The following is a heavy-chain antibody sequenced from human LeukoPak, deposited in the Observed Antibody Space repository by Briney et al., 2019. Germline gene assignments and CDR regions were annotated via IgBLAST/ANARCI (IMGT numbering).Heavy chain of an antibody. CDR2: IKSGGDYK. D-gene: IGHD3-3*01. J-gene: IGHJ4*02. CDR3: ARLREIPVFGVVTKATSYFDY. Sequence: GGSLRLSCAASGFTFSSFSMNWVRQAPGKGLEWVSSIKSGGDYKHYADSVKGRFTISRDNAKNSLYLQMNSLRAEDTAVYYCARLREIPVFGVVTKATSYFDYWGQGTLVTVSS. CDR1: GFTFSSFS. V-gene: IGHV3-21*01.